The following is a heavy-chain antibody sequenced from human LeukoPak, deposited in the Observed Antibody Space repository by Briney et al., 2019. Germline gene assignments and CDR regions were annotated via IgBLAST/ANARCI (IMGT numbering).Heavy chain of an antibody. Sequence: SETLSLTCTVSGGSISSYYWSWIRQPAGKGLEWIGRIYTSGSTNYNPSLKSRVTMSVDTSKNQFSLKLSSVTAADTAVYYCACFDWYSTPAYMDVWGKGTTVTVSS. CDR2: IYTSGST. CDR3: ACFDWYSTPAYMDV. J-gene: IGHJ6*03. CDR1: GGSISSYY. V-gene: IGHV4-4*07. D-gene: IGHD3-9*01.